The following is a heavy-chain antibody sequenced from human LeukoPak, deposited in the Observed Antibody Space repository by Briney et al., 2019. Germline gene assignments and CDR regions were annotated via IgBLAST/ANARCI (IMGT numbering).Heavy chain of an antibody. CDR3: AKDDDWGRYKH. V-gene: IGHV3-23*01. Sequence: GGSLRLSCAVSGFTFSSYAMNWVRQAPGKGLEWVSGISPSGDITYYTDSVRGRFTISRDNFKNTLSLQVNSLRAEDTAMYYCAKDDDWGRYKHWGQGTLVTVSS. J-gene: IGHJ1*01. D-gene: IGHD3-16*01. CDR2: ISPSGDIT. CDR1: GFTFSSYA.